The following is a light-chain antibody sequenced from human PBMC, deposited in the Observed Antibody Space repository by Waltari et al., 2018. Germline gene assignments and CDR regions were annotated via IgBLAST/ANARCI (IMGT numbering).Light chain of an antibody. CDR1: SSDVGGYTY. CDR3: CSYAGSCTSYVL. Sequence: QSALTQPRSVSGSPGQSVTISCTGTSSDVGGYTYVSWYQQHPGKAPKLMIYDVNKRPSGVPDRFSGSKSGNTASLTISGLQAEDEADYYCCSYAGSCTSYVLFGGGTKLTVL. CDR2: DVN. V-gene: IGLV2-11*01. J-gene: IGLJ2*01.